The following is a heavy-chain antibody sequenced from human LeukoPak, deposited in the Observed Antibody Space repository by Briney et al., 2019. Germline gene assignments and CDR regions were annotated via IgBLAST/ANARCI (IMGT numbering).Heavy chain of an antibody. CDR1: GFTFSSYA. CDR3: ARGMYSSGWDDAFDI. CDR2: ISYDGSNK. J-gene: IGHJ3*02. V-gene: IGHV3-30-3*01. Sequence: GRSLRLSCAASGFTFSSYAMHWVRQAPGKGLEWVAVISYDGSNKYYADSVKGRFTIYRDNSKNTLYLQMNSLRAEDTAVYYCARGMYSSGWDDAFDIWGQGTMVTVSS. D-gene: IGHD6-19*01.